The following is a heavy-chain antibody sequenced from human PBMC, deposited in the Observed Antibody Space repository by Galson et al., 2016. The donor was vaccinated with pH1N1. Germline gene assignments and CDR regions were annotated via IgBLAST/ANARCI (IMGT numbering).Heavy chain of an antibody. J-gene: IGHJ4*02. D-gene: IGHD1-26*01. CDR2: IDNDGRGT. CDR3: ATEDYYTSLY. V-gene: IGHV3-74*01. CDR1: GFPFSDYW. Sequence: SLRLSCAASGFPFSDYWMHWVRQAPGKGLVWVARIDNDGRGTSHADSVRGRCTISRDNAENSLSLQMNSLRVEDTALYYCATEDYYTSLYWGQGILVTVSS.